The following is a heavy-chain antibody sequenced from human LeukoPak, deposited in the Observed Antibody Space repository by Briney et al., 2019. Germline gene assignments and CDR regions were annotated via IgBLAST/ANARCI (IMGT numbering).Heavy chain of an antibody. CDR1: GGSTSTSGYY. CDR3: ACTVRPSFFDY. Sequence: SETLSLTCTVSGGSTSTSGYYWGWLRRPPGKGLEWIGYIYYSGSTYYNPSLKSRVTISVDTSKNQFSLKLSSVTAADTAVYYCACTVRPSFFDYWGQGTLVTVSS. J-gene: IGHJ4*02. V-gene: IGHV4-30-4*08. CDR2: IYYSGST. D-gene: IGHD2-8*02.